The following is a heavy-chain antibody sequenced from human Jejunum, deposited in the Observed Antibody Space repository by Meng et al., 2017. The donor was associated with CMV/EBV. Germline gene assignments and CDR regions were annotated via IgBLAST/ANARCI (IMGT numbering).Heavy chain of an antibody. J-gene: IGHJ3*02. CDR1: GLSVNGNF. CDR2: MYSGGAT. V-gene: IGHV3-53*01. CDR3: ARGSAFDT. Sequence: SLRLSCGASGLSVNGNFMNWVRQAPGKGLEWVAVMYSGGATYYADSVKGRFTVSRDDSKNILYLHMDTLRTEDTALYYCARGSAFDTWGQGTMVTVSS.